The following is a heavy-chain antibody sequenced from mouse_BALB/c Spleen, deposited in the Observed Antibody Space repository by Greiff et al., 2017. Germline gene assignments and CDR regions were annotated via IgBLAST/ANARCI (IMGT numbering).Heavy chain of an antibody. J-gene: IGHJ3*01. CDR1: GFTFSSFG. Sequence: EVKLVESGGGLVQPGGSRKLSCAASGFTFSSFGMHWVRQAPEKGLEWVAYISSGSSTIYYADTVKGRFTISRDNPKNTLFLLMTSLRSEDTAMYYYARNYVSRAWCAYWGQGTLVTVSA. CDR2: ISSGSSTI. V-gene: IGHV5-17*02. CDR3: ARNYVSRAWCAY. D-gene: IGHD1-1*01.